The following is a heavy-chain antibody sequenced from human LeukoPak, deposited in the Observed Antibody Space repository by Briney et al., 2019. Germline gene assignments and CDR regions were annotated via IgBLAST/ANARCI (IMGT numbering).Heavy chain of an antibody. CDR3: SRSRFDY. CDR1: GFPFSGYW. V-gene: IGHV3-74*03. CDR2: ISGDGTIK. Sequence: GGSLRLSCEPSGFPFSGYWMLWVRQAPGKGLVWVSRISGDGTIKTYADFVRGRFTISRDNTKNILCLQMNSLKVEDTATYFCSRSRFDYWGQGVLVTVSP. J-gene: IGHJ4*02.